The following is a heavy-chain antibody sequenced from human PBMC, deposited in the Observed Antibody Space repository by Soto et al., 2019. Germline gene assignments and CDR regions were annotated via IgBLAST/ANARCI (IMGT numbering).Heavy chain of an antibody. CDR3: ARGALNVLRYFDWFHGWFDP. J-gene: IGHJ5*02. Sequence: ASVKVSCKASGFTFSRYGISWVRQAPGQRVEWMGWISAYNGNTNYAQKLQGRVTMTTDTSTSTAYMELRSLRSDDTAVYYCARGALNVLRYFDWFHGWFDPWGQGTLVTVSS. CDR2: ISAYNGNT. V-gene: IGHV1-18*01. CDR1: GFTFSRYG. D-gene: IGHD3-9*01.